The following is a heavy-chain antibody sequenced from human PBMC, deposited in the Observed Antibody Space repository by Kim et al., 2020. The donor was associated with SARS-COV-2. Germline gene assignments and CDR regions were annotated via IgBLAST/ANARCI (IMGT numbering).Heavy chain of an antibody. CDR1: GAFISGSY. J-gene: IGHJ4*02. D-gene: IGHD6-19*01. V-gene: IGHV4-4*07. CDR3: ARGGLSSAPYDF. Sequence: SETLSLTCTVSGAFISGSYWSWIRQPAGEGLEWIGRISPSGSPNYTPSLKSRVTMSADMSKNQFSLKVNSVTAADTAVYYCARGGLSSAPYDFWGQGTLVTVSS. CDR2: ISPSGSP.